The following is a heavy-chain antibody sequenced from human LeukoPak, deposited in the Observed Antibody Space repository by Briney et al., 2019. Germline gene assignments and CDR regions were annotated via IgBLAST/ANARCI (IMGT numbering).Heavy chain of an antibody. V-gene: IGHV3-33*06. Sequence: GGSLRLSCAASGFTFSNYDMRWVRQVPGKGLEWVAIIWYDGSDKYYGDSVKGRFTVSRDNSKNTLYLQMNSLRAEDTAVYYCAKDLRYYDSSGYCPDWGQGTLVTVSS. D-gene: IGHD3-22*01. CDR2: IWYDGSDK. CDR1: GFTFSNYD. J-gene: IGHJ4*02. CDR3: AKDLRYYDSSGYCPD.